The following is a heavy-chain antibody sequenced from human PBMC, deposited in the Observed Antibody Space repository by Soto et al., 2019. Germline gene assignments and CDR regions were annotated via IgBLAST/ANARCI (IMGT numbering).Heavy chain of an antibody. CDR3: ARERFLEWSPPGYYGMDV. CDR1: GYTFTGYY. Sequence: ASVKVSCKASGYTFTGYYMHWVRQAPGQGLEWMGIINPSGGSTSYAQKFQGRVIMTRDTSTSTVYMELSSLRSEDTAVYYCARERFLEWSPPGYYGMDVWGQGTTVTVSS. J-gene: IGHJ6*02. D-gene: IGHD3-3*01. V-gene: IGHV1-46*01. CDR2: INPSGGST.